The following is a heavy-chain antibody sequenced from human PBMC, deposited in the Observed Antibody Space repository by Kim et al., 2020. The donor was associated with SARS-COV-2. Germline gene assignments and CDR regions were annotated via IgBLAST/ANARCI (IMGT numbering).Heavy chain of an antibody. D-gene: IGHD1-1*01. CDR2: ITSDGSPT. V-gene: IGHV3-74*03. J-gene: IGHJ4*02. CDR1: GFIFSNYW. CDR3: ARGAGGFDF. Sequence: GGSLRLSCAASGFIFSNYWMHWVRQAPGKGLVWVSHITSDGSPTTYADSVKGRFTVSRDNAKNTLFLQMNTLSAEDTALYYCARGAGGFDFWGQGTVVTVSS.